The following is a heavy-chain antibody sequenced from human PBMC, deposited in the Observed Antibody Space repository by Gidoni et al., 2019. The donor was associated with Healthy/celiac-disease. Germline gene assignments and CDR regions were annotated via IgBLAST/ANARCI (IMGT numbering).Heavy chain of an antibody. J-gene: IGHJ4*02. D-gene: IGHD3-16*02. Sequence: QVQLQQWGAGLLKPSETLSLTCAVYGGSLSGYYWSWIRQPPGKGLEWIGEINHSGSTNYNPSLKSRVTISVDTSKNQFSLKLSSVTAADTAVYYCASRARGITFGGVIVHWGQGTLVTVSS. CDR1: GGSLSGYY. CDR2: INHSGST. CDR3: ASRARGITFGGVIVH. V-gene: IGHV4-34*01.